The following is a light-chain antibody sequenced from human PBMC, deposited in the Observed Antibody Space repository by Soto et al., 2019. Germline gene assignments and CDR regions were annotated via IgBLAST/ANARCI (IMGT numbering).Light chain of an antibody. CDR1: SSDVGSYNL. V-gene: IGLV2-23*02. CDR3: CSYAGSSTLV. J-gene: IGLJ1*01. Sequence: SVLPQPASVSGSPGQSITISCTGTSSDVGSYNLVSWYQHHPGKAPKLMIYEVSKRPSGVSNRFSGSKSGNTASLTISGLQAEDEADYYCCSYAGSSTLVFGTGTKVTVL. CDR2: EVS.